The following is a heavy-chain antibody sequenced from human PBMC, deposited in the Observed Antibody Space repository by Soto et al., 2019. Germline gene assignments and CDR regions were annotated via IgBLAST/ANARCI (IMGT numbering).Heavy chain of an antibody. CDR1: GGSISSYY. CDR2: IYTSGST. CDR3: ARGNGGYYYNWFDP. D-gene: IGHD5-12*01. J-gene: IGHJ5*02. V-gene: IGHV4-4*07. Sequence: QVQLQESGPGLVKPSETLSLTCTVSGGSISSYYWSWIRQPAGKGLEWIGRIYTSGSTNYNPSLKSRVTMSVDTFKNQFSLEVSSVTAADTAVYYCARGNGGYYYNWFDPWGQGTLVTVSS.